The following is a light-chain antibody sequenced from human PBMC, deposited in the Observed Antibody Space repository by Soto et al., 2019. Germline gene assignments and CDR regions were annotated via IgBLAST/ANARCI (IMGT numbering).Light chain of an antibody. CDR1: QSLVHSDGNTY. CDR3: MQATYWPYT. CDR2: KIS. J-gene: IGKJ2*01. Sequence: DVVMTQSPLSLPVTFGQPASISCRSSQSLVHSDGNTYLNWFHQRPGQSPRCLIYKISNRDSVVTRTFSGSDPVTDSTLKITTVVTKDVLGVYYGMQATYWPYTFGLGTKLDIK. V-gene: IGKV2-30*02.